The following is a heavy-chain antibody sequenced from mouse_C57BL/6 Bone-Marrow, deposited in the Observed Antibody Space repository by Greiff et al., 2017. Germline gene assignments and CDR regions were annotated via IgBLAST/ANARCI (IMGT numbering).Heavy chain of an antibody. CDR3: VRYSNIYYAMDY. CDR2: IHPNSGST. D-gene: IGHD2-5*01. V-gene: IGHV1-64*01. J-gene: IGHJ4*01. CDR1: GYTFTSYW. Sequence: QVQLQQPGAELVKPGASVKLSCKASGYTFTSYWMHWVKQRPGQGLEWIGMIHPNSGSTNYNEKFKSKATLTVDKSSSTAYMQLSSLTSEDAAVYCCVRYSNIYYAMDYWGQGTSVTVSS.